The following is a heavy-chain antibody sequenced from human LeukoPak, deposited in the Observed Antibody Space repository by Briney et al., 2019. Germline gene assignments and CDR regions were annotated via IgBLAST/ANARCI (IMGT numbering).Heavy chain of an antibody. V-gene: IGHV1-18*01. CDR2: ISAYNGNT. CDR3: ARDDPLGYCSSTSCPFDY. CDR1: GYTFTSYG. J-gene: IGHJ4*02. D-gene: IGHD2-2*01. Sequence: AVSVKVSCKASGYTFTSYGISWVRQAPGQGLEWMGWISAYNGNTNYAQKLQGRVTMTTDTSTSTAYMELRSLRSDDTAVYYCARDDPLGYCSSTSCPFDYWGQGTLVTVSS.